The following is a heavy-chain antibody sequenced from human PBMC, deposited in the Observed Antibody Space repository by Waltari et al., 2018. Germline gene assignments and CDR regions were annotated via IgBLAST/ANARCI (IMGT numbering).Heavy chain of an antibody. CDR1: GYSISRGSY. CDR2: IYRSGST. Sequence: QVQLLESGPGLVRPSETLSLTYAVSGYSISRGSYWGWIRQPPGKGLDWIANIYRSGSTDYNPSLKSRVTISVDTYKNQFSLKLSSVTAADTAVYYCTRLFGGSVWEAFDIWGQGTMVTVSS. V-gene: IGHV4-38-2*01. J-gene: IGHJ3*02. CDR3: TRLFGGSVWEAFDI. D-gene: IGHD3-3*01.